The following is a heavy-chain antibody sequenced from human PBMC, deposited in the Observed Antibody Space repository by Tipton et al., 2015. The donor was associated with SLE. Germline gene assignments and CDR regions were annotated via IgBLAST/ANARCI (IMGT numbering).Heavy chain of an antibody. CDR3: AREGVEQWLAFAGEVAYSYYMDV. V-gene: IGHV4-61*08. J-gene: IGHJ6*03. D-gene: IGHD6-19*01. Sequence: TLSLTCTVSGGSISSGDYYWSWIRQPPGKGLEWIGYIYYSGSTNYNPSLKSRVTISVDTSKNQFSLKLSSVTAADTAVYYCAREGVEQWLAFAGEVAYSYYMDVWDKGTTVTVSS. CDR2: IYYSGST. CDR1: GGSISSGDYY.